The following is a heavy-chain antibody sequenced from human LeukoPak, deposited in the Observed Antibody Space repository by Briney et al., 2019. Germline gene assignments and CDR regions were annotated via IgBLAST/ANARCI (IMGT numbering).Heavy chain of an antibody. CDR2: ISSSGRT. Sequence: PSETLSLTCTVSVSGDSFSSYHWSWLRQPPGKGLEWIGYISSSGRTSYSPSLKSRVTISVDTSKNQFSLKLSSVTAADTAVYYCARVGRGDHTWGSYYCDHWGQGTLVSVSS. CDR3: ARVGRGDHTWGSYYCDH. V-gene: IGHV4-59*01. CDR1: GDSFSSYH. J-gene: IGHJ4*02. D-gene: IGHD3-16*01.